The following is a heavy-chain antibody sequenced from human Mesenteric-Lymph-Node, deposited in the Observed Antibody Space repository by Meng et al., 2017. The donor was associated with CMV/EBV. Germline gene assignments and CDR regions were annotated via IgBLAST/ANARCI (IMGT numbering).Heavy chain of an antibody. J-gene: IGHJ6*02. D-gene: IGHD1-26*01. V-gene: IGHV3-48*03. CDR2: ISGSGSTV. Sequence: GGSLRLSCAASGFTFSSYEMNWVRQAPGRGLEWVSYISGSGSTVYYAESVKGRFTISRDNAKNSLYLQMNSLRAEDTAVYYCARDQSGSYYFPYYYYGMDVWGQGTTVTVSS. CDR1: GFTFSSYE. CDR3: ARDQSGSYYFPYYYYGMDV.